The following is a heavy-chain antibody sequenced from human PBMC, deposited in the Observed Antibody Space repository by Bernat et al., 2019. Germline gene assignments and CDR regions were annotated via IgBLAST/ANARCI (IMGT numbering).Heavy chain of an antibody. CDR1: GGSISSGGYY. V-gene: IGHV4-31*03. CDR3: ARDWVGYCSGGSCYSNWFDP. CDR2: IYYSGST. J-gene: IGHJ5*02. D-gene: IGHD2-15*01. Sequence: QVQLQESGPGLVKPSQTLSLTCTVSGGSISSGGYYWSWIRQHPGKGLEWIGYIYYSGSTYSNPSLKSRVTISVDTSKNQFSLKLSSVTAADTAVYYCARDWVGYCSGGSCYSNWFDPWGQGTLVTVSS.